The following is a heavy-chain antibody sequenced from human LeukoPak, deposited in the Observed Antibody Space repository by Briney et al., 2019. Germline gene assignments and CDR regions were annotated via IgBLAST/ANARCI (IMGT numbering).Heavy chain of an antibody. D-gene: IGHD3-22*01. CDR3: ARESTDSSGYYSAAVDY. Sequence: GGSLRLSCAASGFTFSSYSMNWVRQAPGKGLEWVSSISSSSSYIYYADSVKGRITISRDNAKNSLYLQMNSLRAEDTAVYYCARESTDSSGYYSAAVDYWGQGTLVTVSS. CDR2: ISSSSSYI. J-gene: IGHJ4*02. CDR1: GFTFSSYS. V-gene: IGHV3-21*01.